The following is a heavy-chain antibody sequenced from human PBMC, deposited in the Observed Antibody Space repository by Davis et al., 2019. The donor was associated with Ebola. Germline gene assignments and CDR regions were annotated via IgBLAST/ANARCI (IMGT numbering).Heavy chain of an antibody. D-gene: IGHD1-14*01. CDR3: ARHSIIFYYGMDV. Sequence: SETLSLTCAVYGGSFSGYYWSWIRQPPGKGLEWIGYIYYSGSTNYNPSLKSRVTISVDTSKNQFSLKLSSVTAADTAVYYCARHSIIFYYGMDVWGQGTTVTVSS. J-gene: IGHJ6*02. CDR1: GGSFSGYY. V-gene: IGHV4-59*08. CDR2: IYYSGST.